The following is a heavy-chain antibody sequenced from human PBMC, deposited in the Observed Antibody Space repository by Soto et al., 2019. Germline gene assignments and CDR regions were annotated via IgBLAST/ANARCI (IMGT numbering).Heavy chain of an antibody. CDR3: SHFEYSSSNY. V-gene: IGHV2-5*02. CDR2: IYWDDDK. J-gene: IGHJ4*02. D-gene: IGHD6-6*01. Sequence: SGPYAGEPTQTLTLSCTFAGFSLSTSGVGVGWIRQPPGKALEWLALIYWDDDKRYSPYLKSRVTITKDTSKNQVVLTMTNMDPVDTATSYCSHFEYSSSNYWGQGTLVTVSS. CDR1: GFSLSTSGVG.